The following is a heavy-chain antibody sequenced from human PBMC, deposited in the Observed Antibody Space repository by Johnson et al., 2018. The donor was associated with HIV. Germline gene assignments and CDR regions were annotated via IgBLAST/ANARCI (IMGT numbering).Heavy chain of an antibody. CDR3: ARSPQIVVVPSVQDAFDV. Sequence: VQLVESGGGLVQPGGSLRLSCAGSGFTFSDHAMGWVRQAPGKGLEWVSSMSGSGAVTYYADSVKGRFTISRDNSRNRLFLQRNSLRAGDTALYYCARSPQIVVVPSVQDAFDVWGQGTMVTVSS. CDR1: GFTFSDHA. CDR2: MSGSGAVT. J-gene: IGHJ3*01. D-gene: IGHD2-21*01. V-gene: IGHV3-23*04.